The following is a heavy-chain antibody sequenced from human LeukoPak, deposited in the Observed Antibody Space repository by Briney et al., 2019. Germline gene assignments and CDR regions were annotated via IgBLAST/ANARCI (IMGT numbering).Heavy chain of an antibody. CDR3: ARLDIVATIKYFDY. CDR1: GFTFSSYA. V-gene: IGHV3-23*01. J-gene: IGHJ4*02. CDR2: ISGSGGST. Sequence: GGSLRLSCAASGFTFSSYAMSWVRQAPGKGLEWVSAISGSGGSTYYADSVKGRSTISRDNSKNTLYLQMNSLRAEDTAVYYCARLDIVATIKYFDYWGQGTLVTVSS. D-gene: IGHD5-12*01.